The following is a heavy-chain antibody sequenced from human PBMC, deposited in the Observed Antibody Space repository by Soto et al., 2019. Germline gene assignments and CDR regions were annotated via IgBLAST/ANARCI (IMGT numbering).Heavy chain of an antibody. CDR1: GGSFSGYY. CDR2: INHSGST. CDR3: ARGRGLRYGYYYYGMDV. D-gene: IGHD3-9*01. J-gene: IGHJ6*02. V-gene: IGHV4-34*01. Sequence: KTSETLSLTCAVYGGSFSGYYWSWIRQPPGKGLEWIGEINHSGSTNYNPSLKSRVTISVDTSKNQFSLKLSSVTAADTAVYYCARGRGLRYGYYYYGMDVWGQGTTVTVSS.